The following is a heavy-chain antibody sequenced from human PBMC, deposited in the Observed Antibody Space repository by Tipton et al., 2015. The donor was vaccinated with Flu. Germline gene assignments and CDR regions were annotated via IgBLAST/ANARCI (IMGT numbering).Heavy chain of an antibody. J-gene: IGHJ5*02. V-gene: IGHV4-38-2*01. D-gene: IGHD4-11*01. Sequence: TLSLTCAVSGNSIRSSNYYWGWIRQPPGKGLEWIGNIFHSGSTYHNPSLKSRVTISVDTSKNQFSLKLSSVTAADTAVYYCARRDYSNYVSEPKNWFDPWGQGALVTVSS. CDR2: IFHSGST. CDR1: GNSIRSSNYY. CDR3: ARRDYSNYVSEPKNWFDP.